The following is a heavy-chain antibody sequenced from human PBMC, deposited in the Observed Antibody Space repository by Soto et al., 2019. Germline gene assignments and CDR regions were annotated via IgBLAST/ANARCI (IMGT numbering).Heavy chain of an antibody. CDR3: ARDGGYCSGGRCRYYYDYYGMAF. V-gene: IGHV1-18*01. CDR2: ISAYNGNT. J-gene: IGHJ6*02. D-gene: IGHD2-15*01. Sequence: QVQLVQSGAEVKKPGASVKVSFKASGYTFTSYGISGLRQAPGQGLEWMGWISAYNGNTNYAQKRQGRDTMNTETTTSTAHMGLRSLGSDETDVYYCARDGGYCSGGRCRYYYDYYGMAFGGQGSTVTVSS. CDR1: GYTFTSYG.